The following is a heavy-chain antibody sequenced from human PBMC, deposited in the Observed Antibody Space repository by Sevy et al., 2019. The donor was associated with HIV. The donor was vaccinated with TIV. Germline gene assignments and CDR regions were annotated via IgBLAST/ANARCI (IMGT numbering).Heavy chain of an antibody. V-gene: IGHV3-7*03. Sequence: GSLRLSCVASGFTFSNYWMSWVRQAPGKGLEWVANIKRDGSEKYYVASVKGRFTISRDNDKTSLYLQMNSLRDEDTVVYYCARDCNSATCLWGLDVWGPGTTVTVSS. CDR3: ARDCNSATCLWGLDV. D-gene: IGHD1-26*01. CDR1: GFTFSNYW. J-gene: IGHJ6*02. CDR2: IKRDGSEK.